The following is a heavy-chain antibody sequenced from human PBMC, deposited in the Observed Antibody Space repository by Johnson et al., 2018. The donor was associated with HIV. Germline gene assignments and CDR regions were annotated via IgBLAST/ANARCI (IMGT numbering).Heavy chain of an antibody. J-gene: IGHJ3*02. CDR2: INWNGGST. CDR1: GFTFSDYS. V-gene: IGHV3-20*04. D-gene: IGHD6-19*01. CDR3: ARARQWLMGGGAFDI. Sequence: VQLVESGGGLVKPGGSLRLSCAASGFTFSDYSMSWIRQAPGRGLEWVSGINWNGGSTGYADSVQGRCTISRDNAKNSLDLQLNSLRGEDTAVYYCARARQWLMGGGAFDIWGQGTMVTVSS.